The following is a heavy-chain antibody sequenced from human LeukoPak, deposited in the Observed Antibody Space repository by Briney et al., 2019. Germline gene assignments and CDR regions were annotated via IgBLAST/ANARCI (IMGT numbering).Heavy chain of an antibody. D-gene: IGHD6-13*01. V-gene: IGHV3-30*02. Sequence: GGSLRLSCAASGFPFSSYGMHWVRQAPGKGLEWVSFISYDGANKYADSVKGQFTISRDNSKNTLYLQMNSLRGDDTGMYFCAKDSSSSNYYYGLDVWGQGTSVTVSS. CDR1: GFPFSSYG. CDR3: AKDSSSSNYYYGLDV. CDR2: ISYDGAN. J-gene: IGHJ6*02.